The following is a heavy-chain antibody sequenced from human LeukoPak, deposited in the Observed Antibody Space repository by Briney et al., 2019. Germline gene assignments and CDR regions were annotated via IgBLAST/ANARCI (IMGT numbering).Heavy chain of an antibody. V-gene: IGHV3-53*04. CDR3: ARAYDSSGYWPEYFHH. Sequence: PGGSLRLSCAASGPAVSNNYTSWVRQAPGKGLEWDSTIYGGGSTYYADSVNGRFTISRHNSKNTLFLQMNSLRTEDTAVYYCARAYDSSGYWPEYFHHWGQGTLVTVSS. CDR2: IYGGGST. D-gene: IGHD3-22*01. CDR1: GPAVSNNY. J-gene: IGHJ1*01.